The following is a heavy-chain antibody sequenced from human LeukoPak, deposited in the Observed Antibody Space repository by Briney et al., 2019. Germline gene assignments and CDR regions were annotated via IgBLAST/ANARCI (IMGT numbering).Heavy chain of an antibody. CDR3: AKPPYCGSTSCYEDYYYYMDV. CDR1: GFTFSSYA. CDR2: IRYDGSNK. Sequence: GGSLRLSCAASGFTFSSYAMHWVRQAPGKGLEWVAFIRYDGSNKYYADSVKGRFTISRDNSKNTLYLQMNSLRAEDTAVYYCAKPPYCGSTSCYEDYYYYMDVWGKGTTVTISS. D-gene: IGHD2-2*01. J-gene: IGHJ6*03. V-gene: IGHV3-30*02.